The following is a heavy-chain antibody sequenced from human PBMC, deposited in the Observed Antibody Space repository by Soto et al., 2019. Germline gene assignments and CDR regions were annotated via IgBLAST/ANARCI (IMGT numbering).Heavy chain of an antibody. V-gene: IGHV3-23*01. J-gene: IGHJ6*02. CDR3: AKDQVWFGEFNYYYYYGMDV. Sequence: GGSLRLSCAASGFTFSSYAMSWVRQAPGKGLEWVSAISGSGGSTFYADSVKGRFTISRDNSKNTLYLQMNSLRAEDTAVYYCAKDQVWFGEFNYYYYYGMDVWGQGTTVTVSS. CDR1: GFTFSSYA. CDR2: ISGSGGST. D-gene: IGHD3-10*01.